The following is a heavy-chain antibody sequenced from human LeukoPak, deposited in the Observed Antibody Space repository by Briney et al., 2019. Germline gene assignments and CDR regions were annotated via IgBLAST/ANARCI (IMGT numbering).Heavy chain of an antibody. J-gene: IGHJ4*02. CDR1: GGSISSYY. CDR2: IYYSGST. CDR3: ARGPPRSSGYRSKFFDY. V-gene: IGHV4-59*12. D-gene: IGHD3-22*01. Sequence: PSETLSLTCTVSGGSISSYYWSWIRQPPGKGLEWIGYIYYSGSTNYNPSLKSRVTISVDTSKNQFSLKLSSVTAAGTAVYYCARGPPRSSGYRSKFFDYWGQGTLVTVSS.